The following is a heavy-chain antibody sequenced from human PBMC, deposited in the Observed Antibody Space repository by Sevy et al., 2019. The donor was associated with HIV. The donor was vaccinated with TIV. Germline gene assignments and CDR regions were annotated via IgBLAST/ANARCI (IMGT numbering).Heavy chain of an antibody. D-gene: IGHD7-27*01. J-gene: IGHJ5*02. Sequence: GGSLRLSCAASGFTFSDYAMHWVRLAPGKGLEWVALMSYDGSNQYYADSVKGRFTISRDNSKNTLYLQMNSLRVEDTAVYYRAKGDGALTGIDPWGQGTLVTVSS. CDR3: AKGDGALTGIDP. CDR2: MSYDGSNQ. CDR1: GFTFSDYA. V-gene: IGHV3-30*18.